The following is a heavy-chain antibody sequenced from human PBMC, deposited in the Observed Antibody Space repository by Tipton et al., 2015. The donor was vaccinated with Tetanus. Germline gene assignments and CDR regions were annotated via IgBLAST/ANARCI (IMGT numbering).Heavy chain of an antibody. CDR2: INHSGST. Sequence: TLSLTCAVYGGSFSGYYWSWIRQPPGKGLEWIGEINHSGSTNYNPSLKSRVTISVDTSKNQFSLKLSSVTAADTAVYYCARGLSRNELFFLYWGQGTLVTVSS. CDR3: ARGLSRNELFFLY. CDR1: GGSFSGYY. V-gene: IGHV4-34*01. D-gene: IGHD3-3*01. J-gene: IGHJ4*02.